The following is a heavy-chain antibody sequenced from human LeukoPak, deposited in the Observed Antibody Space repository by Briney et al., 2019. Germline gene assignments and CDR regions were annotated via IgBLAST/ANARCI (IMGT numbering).Heavy chain of an antibody. Sequence: PGGSLRLSCAASGFPFSNYAMSWVRQAPGRGPEWVSAISSSGGDIYYADSVKGRFTISRDNSENTLYLQMNGLRAEDTAIYYCAEVGSGNKFDYWGRGTQVTVSS. D-gene: IGHD5-12*01. CDR3: AEVGSGNKFDY. CDR1: GFPFSNYA. CDR2: ISSSGGDI. J-gene: IGHJ4*02. V-gene: IGHV3-23*01.